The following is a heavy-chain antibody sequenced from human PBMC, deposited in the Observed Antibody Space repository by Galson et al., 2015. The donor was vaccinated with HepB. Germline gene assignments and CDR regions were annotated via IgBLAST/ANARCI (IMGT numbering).Heavy chain of an antibody. V-gene: IGHV3-23*01. D-gene: IGHD3-10*01. Sequence: SLRLSCAASGFTFSSYAMTWVRQAPGKGLEWVSTISGSGGSTYYADSVKGRFTISRDNSKNTLYLQMNSLRAKDTAVYYCAKEYSIITMLRPYWGQGTLVTVSS. CDR2: ISGSGGST. CDR1: GFTFSSYA. CDR3: AKEYSIITMLRPY. J-gene: IGHJ4*02.